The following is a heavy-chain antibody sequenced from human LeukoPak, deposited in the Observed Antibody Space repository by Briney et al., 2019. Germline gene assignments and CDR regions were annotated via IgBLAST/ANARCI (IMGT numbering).Heavy chain of an antibody. Sequence: GGSLRLSCAASGFTFSSYSMNWVRQAQGQGLEWVSYISTSSSTIYYADSVKGRLTISRDNAKNSLYLQLNSLRDDDTAVHYCARDSSSFYGIDYWGQGTLVTVSS. CDR2: ISTSSSTI. V-gene: IGHV3-48*02. CDR3: ARDSSSFYGIDY. J-gene: IGHJ4*02. D-gene: IGHD6-13*01. CDR1: GFTFSSYS.